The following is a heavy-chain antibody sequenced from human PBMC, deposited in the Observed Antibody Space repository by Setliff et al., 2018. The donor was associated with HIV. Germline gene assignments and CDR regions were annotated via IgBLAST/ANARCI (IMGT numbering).Heavy chain of an antibody. J-gene: IGHJ3*02. Sequence: SETLSLTCTVSGGSISSHYWSWIRQPPGKGLEWIGYIYYSGSTINNPSLKSRVAISVDTSKNQFSLKLSSVTAADTAVYYCARYYDFWSGFHAFDIWGQGTMVTVSS. CDR1: GGSISSHY. V-gene: IGHV4-59*11. D-gene: IGHD3-3*01. CDR3: ARYYDFWSGFHAFDI. CDR2: IYYSGST.